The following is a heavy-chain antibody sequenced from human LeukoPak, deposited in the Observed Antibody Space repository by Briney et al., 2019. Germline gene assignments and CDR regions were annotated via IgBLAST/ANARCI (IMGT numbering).Heavy chain of an antibody. CDR2: IYWNDDK. Sequence: SGPTLVNPAQTLTLTCTFSGFSLSTSGVGVGWIRQPPGKAMEWFALIYWNDDKRYSPSLKSRLTITKDTSKNQVVLTMTNMDPVDTATYYCAHFGTIFEDGEGMDVWGQGTTVTVSS. CDR1: GFSLSTSGVG. V-gene: IGHV2-5*01. J-gene: IGHJ6*02. CDR3: AHFGTIFEDGEGMDV. D-gene: IGHD3-3*01.